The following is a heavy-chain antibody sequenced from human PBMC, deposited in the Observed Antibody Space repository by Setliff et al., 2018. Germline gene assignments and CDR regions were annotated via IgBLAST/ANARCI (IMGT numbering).Heavy chain of an antibody. CDR2: TIPSFGST. CDR1: GGTFRSYG. V-gene: IGHV1-69*05. Sequence: SVKVSCKASGGTFRSYGISWVRQAPGQGLEWMGGTIPSFGSTNYAQKFQDRVTIITDESTSTAYMELSSLRSDDTAVCYCVREGVDSRSSTDYRYYMDVWGKGTTVTVSS. J-gene: IGHJ6*03. CDR3: VREGVDSRSSTDYRYYMDV. D-gene: IGHD3-22*01.